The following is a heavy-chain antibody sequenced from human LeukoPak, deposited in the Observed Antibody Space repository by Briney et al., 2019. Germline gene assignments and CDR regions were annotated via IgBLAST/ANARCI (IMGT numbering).Heavy chain of an antibody. V-gene: IGHV4-34*01. J-gene: IGHJ6*04. CDR1: GGSFSGYY. Sequence: KPSETLSLTCAVYGGSFSGYYWSWIRQPPGKGLEWLGEINHSGSTNYNPSLKSRVTISVDTSKNQFSLKLSSVTAADTAVYYCARGGRLGLYYYGMDVWGKGTTVTVSS. D-gene: IGHD3-16*01. CDR3: ARGGRLGLYYYGMDV. CDR2: INHSGST.